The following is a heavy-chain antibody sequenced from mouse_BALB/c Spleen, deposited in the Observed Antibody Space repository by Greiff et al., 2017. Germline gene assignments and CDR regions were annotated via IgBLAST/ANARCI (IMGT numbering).Heavy chain of an antibody. CDR2: IDPANGNT. CDR1: GFNIKDTY. J-gene: IGHJ1*01. Sequence: VHVKQSGAELVKPGASVKLSCTASGFNIKDTYMHWVKQRPEQGLEWIGRIDPANGNTKYDPKFQGKATITADTSSNTAYLQLSSLTSEDTAVYYCARSGTTANWYFDVWGAGTTVTVSS. D-gene: IGHD1-2*01. V-gene: IGHV14-3*02. CDR3: ARSGTTANWYFDV.